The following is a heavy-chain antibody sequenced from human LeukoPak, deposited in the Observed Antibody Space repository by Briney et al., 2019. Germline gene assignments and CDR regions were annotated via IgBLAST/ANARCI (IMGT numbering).Heavy chain of an antibody. CDR1: GFTFSSYA. CDR2: ISGSGGRT. CDR3: ARGRDRGTFDY. D-gene: IGHD3-10*01. Sequence: GGSLRLSCAASGFTFSSYAMSWVRQAPGKGLEWVSAISGSGGRTYYADSVWGRFTISRDNSKNTLYLQTNSLRAQDTAVYYCARGRDRGTFDYWGQGTLVTVPS. V-gene: IGHV3-23*01. J-gene: IGHJ4*02.